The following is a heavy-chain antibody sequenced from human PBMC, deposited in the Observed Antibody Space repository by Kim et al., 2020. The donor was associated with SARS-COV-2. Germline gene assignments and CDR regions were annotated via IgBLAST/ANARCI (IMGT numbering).Heavy chain of an antibody. J-gene: IGHJ4*02. Sequence: DSGNGRFTISRDNPKNTLYLQMNSLRAEDTAVYYCAKEIRAYGDYGKVDYWGQGTLVTVSS. V-gene: IGHV3-23*01. CDR3: AKEIRAYGDYGKVDY. D-gene: IGHD4-17*01.